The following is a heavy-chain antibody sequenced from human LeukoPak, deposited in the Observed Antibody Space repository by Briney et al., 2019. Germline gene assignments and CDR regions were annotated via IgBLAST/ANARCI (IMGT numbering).Heavy chain of an antibody. J-gene: IGHJ5*02. CDR2: ISHSGST. D-gene: IGHD2-2*01. CDR3: ARGEYCSSTSCYPNWFDP. CDR1: GGSFSGYY. Sequence: SETLSLTCAVYGGSFSGYYWSWIRQPPGKGLEWIGEISHSGSTNYNPSLKSRVTISVDTSKNQFSLKLSSVTAADTAVYYCARGEYCSSTSCYPNWFDPWGQGTLVTVSS. V-gene: IGHV4-34*01.